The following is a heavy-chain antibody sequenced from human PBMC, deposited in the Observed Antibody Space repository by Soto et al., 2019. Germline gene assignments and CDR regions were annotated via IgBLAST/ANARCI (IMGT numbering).Heavy chain of an antibody. D-gene: IGHD6-13*01. CDR2: IIPIFGTA. CDR1: GGTFSSYA. Sequence: QVQLVQSGAEVKKPGSSVKVSCKASGGTFSSYAISWVRQAPGQGLEWMGGIIPIFGTANYAQKFQGRVTITADESTSTAYMELSSLRSEDTAAYYCARGQQLANYSYYGMDVWGQGTTVTVSS. J-gene: IGHJ6*02. CDR3: ARGQQLANYSYYGMDV. V-gene: IGHV1-69*01.